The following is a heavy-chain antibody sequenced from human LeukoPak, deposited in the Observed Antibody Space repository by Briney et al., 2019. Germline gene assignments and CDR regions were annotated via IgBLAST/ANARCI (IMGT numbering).Heavy chain of an antibody. J-gene: IGHJ5*02. CDR1: GGSISSGDYY. CDR3: ARFYGDSSRYWFDP. Sequence: ASETLSLTCTVSGGSISSGDYYWSWIRQPPGKGLEWIGYIYYSGSTYYNPSLKSRVTISVDTSKNQFSLKLSSVTAADTAVYYCARFYGDSSRYWFDPWGQGTLVTVSS. D-gene: IGHD3-22*01. V-gene: IGHV4-30-4*08. CDR2: IYYSGST.